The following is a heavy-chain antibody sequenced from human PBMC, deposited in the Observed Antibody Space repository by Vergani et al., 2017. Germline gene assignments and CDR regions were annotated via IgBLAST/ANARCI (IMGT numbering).Heavy chain of an antibody. CDR2: FDPEDGET. CDR1: GYTLTELS. CDR3: AKAPGGRIAAAGWKEYYFDY. V-gene: IGHV1-24*01. Sequence: QVQLVQSGAEVKKPGASVKVSCKVSGYTLTELSMHWVRQAPGKGLEWMGGFDPEDGETIYAQKFQGRVTMTEDTSTDTAYMELSSLRSEDTAVYYCAKAPGGRIAAAGWKEYYFDYWGQGTLVTVSS. D-gene: IGHD6-13*01. J-gene: IGHJ4*02.